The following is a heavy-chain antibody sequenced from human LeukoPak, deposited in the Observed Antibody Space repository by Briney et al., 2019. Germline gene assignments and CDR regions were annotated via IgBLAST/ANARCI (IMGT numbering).Heavy chain of an antibody. D-gene: IGHD2-2*01. CDR3: AGEPAATAGGMDV. CDR2: ISWNSGSI. Sequence: GGSLRLSCAASGLTFDDYAMHWVRQAPGKGLEWVSGISWNSGSIGYADPVKGRFTISRDNAKNSLYLQMNSLRAEDTALYYCAGEPAATAGGMDVWGQGTTVTVSS. V-gene: IGHV3-9*01. J-gene: IGHJ6*02. CDR1: GLTFDDYA.